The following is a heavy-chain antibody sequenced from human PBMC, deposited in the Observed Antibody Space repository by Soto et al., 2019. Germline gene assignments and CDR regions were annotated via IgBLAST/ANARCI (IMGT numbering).Heavy chain of an antibody. Sequence: QVQLVQSGAEVKKPGASVKVSCEASGYTFTSYGISWVRQAPGQGLEWMGWISAYNGNTNYAQKLQGRVTMTTDTSTSTAYMELRSLRSDDTAVYYCARGFGGSTGLPPFYYYYGMDVWGQGTTVTVSS. D-gene: IGHD1-26*01. CDR3: ARGFGGSTGLPPFYYYYGMDV. J-gene: IGHJ6*02. V-gene: IGHV1-18*01. CDR1: GYTFTSYG. CDR2: ISAYNGNT.